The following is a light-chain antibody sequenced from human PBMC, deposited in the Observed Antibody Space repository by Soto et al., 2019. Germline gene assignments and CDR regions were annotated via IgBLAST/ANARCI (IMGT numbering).Light chain of an antibody. CDR2: EGS. CDR3: CSYAGSSTFG. Sequence: QSVLTQPASVSGSPGQSITISCTGTSSDVGSYNLVSWYQQHPGKAPKLMIYEGSKRPSGVSNRFSGSKSGNTASLTISGLQAEDEADYYCCSYAGSSTFGFGGGTQVTVL. J-gene: IGLJ2*01. CDR1: SSDVGSYNL. V-gene: IGLV2-23*03.